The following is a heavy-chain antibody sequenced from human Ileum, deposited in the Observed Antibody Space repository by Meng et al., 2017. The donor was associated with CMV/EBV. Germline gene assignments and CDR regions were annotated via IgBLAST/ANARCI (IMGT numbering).Heavy chain of an antibody. V-gene: IGHV1-2*02. Sequence: ASVKVSCKASGYTFTGYYMHWVRQAPGQGLEWMGWINPNSGGTNYAQKFQGRVTMTRNTSINTAYMELSSLRSEDTAVYYCARGGLPVVVPAAKRSPFDIWGQGTMVTVSS. CDR3: ARGGLPVVVPAAKRSPFDI. D-gene: IGHD2-2*01. J-gene: IGHJ3*02. CDR1: GYTFTGYY. CDR2: INPNSGGT.